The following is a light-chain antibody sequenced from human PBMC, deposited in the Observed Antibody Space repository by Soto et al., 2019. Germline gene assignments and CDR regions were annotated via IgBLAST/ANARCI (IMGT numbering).Light chain of an antibody. V-gene: IGKV1-5*03. CDR1: QGISSW. CDR3: QQYNDNWT. J-gene: IGKJ1*01. Sequence: DIQMTQSPSTLSASVGDRVTITCRASQGISSWLAWHQQKPGKAPRLLIYKASNLESGVASRFSGSGSGTEFTLTITSLQPDDSAIYYCQQYNDNWTFGQGT. CDR2: KAS.